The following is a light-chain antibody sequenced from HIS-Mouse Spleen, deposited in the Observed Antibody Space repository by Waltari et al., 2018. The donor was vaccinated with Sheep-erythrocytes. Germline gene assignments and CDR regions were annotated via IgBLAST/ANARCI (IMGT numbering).Light chain of an antibody. CDR2: EGS. J-gene: IGLJ3*02. CDR3: CSYAGSSTPWV. V-gene: IGLV2-23*01. Sequence: QSALTQPASVSGSPGQSITISCTGTSSDVGSYNLVSWYQQHPGKAPKLMIYEGSKRPSGVSTWFSGSKSGNTASLTISGLQAEDEADYYCCSYAGSSTPWVFGGGTKLTVL. CDR1: SSDVGSYNL.